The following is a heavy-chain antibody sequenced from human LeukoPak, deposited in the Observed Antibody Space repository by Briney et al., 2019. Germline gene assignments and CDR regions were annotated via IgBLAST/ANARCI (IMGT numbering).Heavy chain of an antibody. D-gene: IGHD2-21*02. V-gene: IGHV3-23*01. CDR2: INAGGAST. J-gene: IGHJ4*02. Sequence: GGSLRLSCAASGFTFSSYAMSWVRQAPGKGLEWVSTINAGGASTYYADSVKGRFTISRDNSKNTLYLQMNSLRAEDTAVYYCARGEAYCGGDCRDYWGQGTLVTVSS. CDR1: GFTFSSYA. CDR3: ARGEAYCGGDCRDY.